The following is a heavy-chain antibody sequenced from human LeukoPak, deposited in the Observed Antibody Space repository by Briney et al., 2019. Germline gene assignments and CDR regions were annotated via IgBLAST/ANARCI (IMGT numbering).Heavy chain of an antibody. J-gene: IGHJ6*03. D-gene: IGHD1-26*01. CDR2: ISWNSGSI. V-gene: IGHV3-9*01. CDR1: GFTFDDYA. CDR3: ARAGDTYYYYYMDV. Sequence: GGSLRLSCAASGFTFDDYAMHWVRQAPGKGLEWVSGISWNSGSIGYADSVKGRFTISRDNAKNSLYLQMNSLRAEDTALYYCARAGDTYYYYYMDVWGKGTTVTVSS.